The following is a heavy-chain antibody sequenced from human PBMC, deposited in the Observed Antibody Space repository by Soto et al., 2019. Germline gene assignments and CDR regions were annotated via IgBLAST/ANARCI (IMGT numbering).Heavy chain of an antibody. Sequence: ASVKVSCKAPGYTFTSYAMHWVRQAPGQRLEWMGWINAGNGNTKYSQKFQGRVTITRDTSASTAYMELSSLRSEDTAVYYCARESGLLRYFDGLSYWGQGTLVTVS. J-gene: IGHJ4*02. V-gene: IGHV1-3*01. CDR2: INAGNGNT. CDR3: ARESGLLRYFDGLSY. CDR1: GYTFTSYA. D-gene: IGHD3-9*01.